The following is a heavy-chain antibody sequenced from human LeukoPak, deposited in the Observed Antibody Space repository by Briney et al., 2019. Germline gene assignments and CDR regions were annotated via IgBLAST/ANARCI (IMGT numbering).Heavy chain of an antibody. Sequence: GGSLKLSCAASGFTFSSYEMNWVRQAPGKGLEWVSYISSSGSTIYYADSVKGRFTISRDNAKNSLYLQMNSLRAEDTAVYYCARDSRHSGSYYFDYWGQGTLVTVSS. V-gene: IGHV3-48*03. CDR3: ARDSRHSGSYYFDY. CDR2: ISSSGSTI. D-gene: IGHD1-26*01. CDR1: GFTFSSYE. J-gene: IGHJ4*02.